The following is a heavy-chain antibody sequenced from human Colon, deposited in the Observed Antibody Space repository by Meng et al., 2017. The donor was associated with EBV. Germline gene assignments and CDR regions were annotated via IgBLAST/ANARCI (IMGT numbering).Heavy chain of an antibody. CDR2: IYHSGST. Sequence: HRPLQEWGPGLVKPSETLSLTCTVSGGSISRNGYYWDWVRQPPGKGLEWIGAIYHSGSTSYNPSLQSRVTMFVDTSKNQFSLMLTSVTATDTAVYYCARRRGGSGRDCWGQGTLVTVFS. J-gene: IGHJ4*02. CDR3: ARRRGGSGRDC. CDR1: GGSISRNGYY. D-gene: IGHD3-10*01. V-gene: IGHV4-39*01.